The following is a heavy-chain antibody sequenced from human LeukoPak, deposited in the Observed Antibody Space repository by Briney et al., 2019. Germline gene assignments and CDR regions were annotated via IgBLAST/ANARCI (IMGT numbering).Heavy chain of an antibody. D-gene: IGHD3-22*01. CDR3: ARIYYDSSRGDYYGMDV. Sequence: GGSLRLSCVASGFTVSNNYMMWVRQAPGKGLEWVSVIFIGGSTFYADSVKGRFTISRDNSQNTLYLQMNSLRADDTAIYYCARIYYDSSRGDYYGMDVWGQGTTVTVS. CDR2: IFIGGST. J-gene: IGHJ6*02. CDR1: GFTVSNNY. V-gene: IGHV3-53*01.